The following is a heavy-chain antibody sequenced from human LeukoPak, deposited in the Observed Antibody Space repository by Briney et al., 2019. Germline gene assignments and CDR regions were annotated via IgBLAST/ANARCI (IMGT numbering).Heavy chain of an antibody. V-gene: IGHV3-30*18. D-gene: IGHD2-8*01. CDR3: ANGYCTNGVCYPYYYYYMDV. CDR1: GFTFSNYW. J-gene: IGHJ6*03. Sequence: PGGSLRLSCVASGFTFSNYWIHWVRQAPGKGLEWVAVISYDGSNQYYADSVKGRFTISRDNSKNTLYLQMNSLRAEDTAVYYCANGYCTNGVCYPYYYYYMDVWGKGTTVTVSS. CDR2: ISYDGSNQ.